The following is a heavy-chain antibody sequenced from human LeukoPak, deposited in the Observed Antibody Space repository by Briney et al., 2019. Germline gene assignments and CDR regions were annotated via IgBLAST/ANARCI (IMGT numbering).Heavy chain of an antibody. V-gene: IGHV3-48*03. CDR3: ARDRNYDSSGYYYQGGY. CDR1: GFTFSSYE. J-gene: IGHJ4*02. D-gene: IGHD3-22*01. CDR2: ISSSGSTI. Sequence: GGSLRLSCAASGFTFSSYEMNWVRQAPGKGLEWVSYISSSGSTIYYADSVKGRFTISRDNAKNSLYLQMNSLRAEDTAVYHCARDRNYDSSGYYYQGGYWGQGTLVTVSS.